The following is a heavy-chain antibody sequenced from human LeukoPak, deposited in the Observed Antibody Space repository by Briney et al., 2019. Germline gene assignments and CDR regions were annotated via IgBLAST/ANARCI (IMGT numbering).Heavy chain of an antibody. D-gene: IGHD3-3*01. V-gene: IGHV4-34*01. J-gene: IGHJ5*02. CDR1: GGSFSGYY. CDR2: INHSGST. CDR3: ARGTIVVVPAATYYDFWSGYTWFDP. Sequence: PSETLSLTCAVYGGSFSGYYWSWIRQPPGKGLERIGEINHSGSTNYNPSLKSRVTISVDTSKNQFSLKLSSVTAADTAVYYCARGTIVVVPAATYYDFWSGYTWFDPCGQGTLVTVSS.